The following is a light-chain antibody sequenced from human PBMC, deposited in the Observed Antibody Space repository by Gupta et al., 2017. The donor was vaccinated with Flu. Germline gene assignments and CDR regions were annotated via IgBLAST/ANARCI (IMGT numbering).Light chain of an antibody. J-gene: IGLJ1*01. V-gene: IGLV2-14*03. CDR2: EVN. CDR3: SSYRNGNTRV. Sequence: QSALTQPASVSGTPGQSITISCNGTKGDVGDYNYVSWYQQHPGKAPKLIIYEVNKRPSGLSDRFSGSKSGNTASLTISGLQAEDEADYYCSSYRNGNTRVFGTGTKVTVL. CDR1: KGDVGDYNY.